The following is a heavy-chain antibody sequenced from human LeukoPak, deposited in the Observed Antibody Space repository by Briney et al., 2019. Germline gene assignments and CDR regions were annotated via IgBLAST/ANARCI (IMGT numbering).Heavy chain of an antibody. J-gene: IGHJ4*02. CDR2: ISGSGGST. Sequence: AGGSLRLSCAASGFTFSSYSMSWVRQAPGKGLEWVSAISGSGGSTYYADSVRGRFTISRDNSRNTLYLQMNSLRAEDTAVYYCAKDDRWLQFCCWGQGTLVTVSA. V-gene: IGHV3-23*01. CDR3: AKDDRWLQFCC. CDR1: GFTFSSYS. D-gene: IGHD5-24*01.